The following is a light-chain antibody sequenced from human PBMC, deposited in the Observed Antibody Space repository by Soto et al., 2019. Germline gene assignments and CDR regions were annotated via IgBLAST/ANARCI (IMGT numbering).Light chain of an antibody. CDR2: GAS. Sequence: PGERVTLSCRASQSVSSSYLTWYQQKPGQAPRLLIYGASTRATSIPARFSGSGSGTHFTLTFSSLQPEDFAVYYCQQDYTRFTFGPGTKVDIK. J-gene: IGKJ3*01. V-gene: IGKV3D-7*01. CDR1: QSVSSSY. CDR3: QQDYTRFT.